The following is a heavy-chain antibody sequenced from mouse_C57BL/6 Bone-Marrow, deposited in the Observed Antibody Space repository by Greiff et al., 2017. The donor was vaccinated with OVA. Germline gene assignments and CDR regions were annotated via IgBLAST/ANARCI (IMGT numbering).Heavy chain of an antibody. CDR2: ISSGGSYT. Sequence: EVKLMESGGDLVKPGGSLKLSCAASGFTFSSYGMSWVRQTPDKRLEWVATISSGGSYTYYPDSVKGRFTISRYNAKNTLYLQMSSLKSEDTAMYYCARLRAWFAYWGQGTLVTVSA. J-gene: IGHJ3*01. CDR1: GFTFSSYG. V-gene: IGHV5-6*01. CDR3: ARLRAWFAY.